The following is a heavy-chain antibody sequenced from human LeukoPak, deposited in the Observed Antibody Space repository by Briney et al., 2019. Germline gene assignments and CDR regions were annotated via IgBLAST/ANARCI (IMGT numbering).Heavy chain of an antibody. Sequence: GGSLRLSCAASGFTFNNYAMNWVRQAPGKGLEWVSTVSYSGGSTDYADSVKGRFTISRDNSKNTLYLQMSSPRAEDTAVYYCAKGKYTTKYYGLNFDHWAREPWSPSPQ. J-gene: IGHJ4*02. V-gene: IGHV3-23*01. D-gene: IGHD2/OR15-2a*01. CDR3: AKGKYTTKYYGLNFDH. CDR2: VSYSGGST. CDR1: GFTFNNYA.